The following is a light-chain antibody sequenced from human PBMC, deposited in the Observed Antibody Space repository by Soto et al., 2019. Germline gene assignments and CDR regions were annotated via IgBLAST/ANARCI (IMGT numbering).Light chain of an antibody. J-gene: IGKJ4*01. CDR1: QRVSSF. Sequence: PGERATLSCRASQRVSSFLAWYQQKPGQAPRLLIYDASNRATGVPGRFSGSGSGTDFTLTIDSLEPEDFAVYYCQQRGSWPLTFGGGTKVEVK. CDR2: DAS. V-gene: IGKV3-11*01. CDR3: QQRGSWPLT.